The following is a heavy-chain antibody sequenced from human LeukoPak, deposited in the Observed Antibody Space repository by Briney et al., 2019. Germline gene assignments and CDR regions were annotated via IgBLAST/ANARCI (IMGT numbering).Heavy chain of an antibody. Sequence: GASVKVSCKASGYTFTSYYMHWVRQAPGQGLEWMGGIIPIFGTANYAQKFQGRVTITADESTSTAYMELSSLRSEDTAVYYCARAREEVIVLGNYYGMDVWGQGTTVTVSS. CDR2: IIPIFGTA. CDR1: GYTFTSYY. D-gene: IGHD3-16*02. J-gene: IGHJ6*02. V-gene: IGHV1-69*13. CDR3: ARAREEVIVLGNYYGMDV.